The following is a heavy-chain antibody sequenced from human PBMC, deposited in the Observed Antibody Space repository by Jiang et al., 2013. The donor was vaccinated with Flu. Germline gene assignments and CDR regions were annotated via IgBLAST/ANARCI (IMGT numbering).Heavy chain of an antibody. D-gene: IGHD4-17*01. J-gene: IGHJ6*02. CDR3: ARHLGSVTTGTSDYYYGMDV. CDR2: IYPGDSDT. CDR1: GYSFTNYW. Sequence: QLVESGAEVKXPGESLKISCKGSGYSFTNYWIGWVRQMPGKGLEWMGIIYPGDSDTRYSPSFQGQVTISADKSISTAYLQWSSLKASDTAVYYCARHLGSVTTGTSDYYYGMDVWGQGTTVTVSS. V-gene: IGHV5-51*01.